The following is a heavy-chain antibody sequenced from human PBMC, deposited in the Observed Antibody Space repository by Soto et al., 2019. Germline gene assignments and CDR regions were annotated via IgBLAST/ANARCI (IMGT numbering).Heavy chain of an antibody. Sequence: GGTLRLSCAGSGFTFSRYAMNWVRQAPGKGLEWVSIISSRGDRTSYAESVKGRFTISRDDSKNTLFLHMNSLGAEDTAVYYCAKETGYSYGFQPNALDVWGQGTTVTVSS. J-gene: IGHJ6*02. CDR1: GFTFSRYA. V-gene: IGHV3-23*01. D-gene: IGHD5-18*01. CDR2: ISSRGDRT. CDR3: AKETGYSYGFQPNALDV.